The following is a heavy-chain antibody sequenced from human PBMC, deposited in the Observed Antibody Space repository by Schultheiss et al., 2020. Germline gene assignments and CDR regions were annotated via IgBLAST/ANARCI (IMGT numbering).Heavy chain of an antibody. D-gene: IGHD6-19*01. CDR1: GFTFSSYW. J-gene: IGHJ4*02. V-gene: IGHV3-7*03. CDR3: AKDKGSSGWYYFDY. CDR2: IKQDGSEK. Sequence: GGSLRLSCAASGFTFSSYWMSWVRQPPGKGLEWVANIKQDGSEKYYVDSVKGRFTISRDNAKNSLYLQMNSLRAEDTALYYCAKDKGSSGWYYFDYWGQGTLVTVSS.